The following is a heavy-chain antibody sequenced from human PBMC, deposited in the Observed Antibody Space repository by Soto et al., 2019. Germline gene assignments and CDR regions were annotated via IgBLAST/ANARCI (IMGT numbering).Heavy chain of an antibody. V-gene: IGHV1-2*04. Sequence: ASVKVSCKASGYTFTGYYMHWVRQAPGQGLEWMGWINPNSGGTNYAQKFQGWVTMTRDTSISTAYMELSRLRSDDTAVYYCARAQTILLLAHYHYVMDFCGQRTTVPVSS. CDR2: INPNSGGT. CDR3: ARAQTILLLAHYHYVMDF. D-gene: IGHD2-15*01. J-gene: IGHJ6*02. CDR1: GYTFTGYY.